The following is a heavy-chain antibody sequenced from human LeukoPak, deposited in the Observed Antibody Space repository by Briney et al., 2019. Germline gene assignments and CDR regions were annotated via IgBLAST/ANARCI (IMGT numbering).Heavy chain of an antibody. CDR1: GFTVSSNY. V-gene: IGHV3-66*01. D-gene: IGHD2-2*01. CDR2: IYSGGNT. CDR3: ARDSPAPPYPKKEYPIGDY. Sequence: GGSLRLSCAASGFTVSSNYMSWVRQAPGKGLEWVSVIYSGGNTYYADSVKGRFTISRDNSKNTLYLQMNSLRAEDTAVYYCARDSPAPPYPKKEYPIGDYWGQGTLVAVSS. J-gene: IGHJ4*02.